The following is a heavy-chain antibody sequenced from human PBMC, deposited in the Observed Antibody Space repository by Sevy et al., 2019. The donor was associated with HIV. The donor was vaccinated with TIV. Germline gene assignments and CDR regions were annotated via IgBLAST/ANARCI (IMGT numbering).Heavy chain of an antibody. V-gene: IGHV3-11*01. Sequence: GGSLRLSCAASGFTFSDYYMSWIRQAPGKGLEWVSYISSSGSTIYYADSVKGRFTISRDNAKNSLYLKMNSLRAEDTAVYYCARDRPPAGYSGYDSTDYWGQGTLVTVSS. J-gene: IGHJ4*02. CDR3: ARDRPPAGYSGYDSTDY. D-gene: IGHD5-12*01. CDR1: GFTFSDYY. CDR2: ISSSGSTI.